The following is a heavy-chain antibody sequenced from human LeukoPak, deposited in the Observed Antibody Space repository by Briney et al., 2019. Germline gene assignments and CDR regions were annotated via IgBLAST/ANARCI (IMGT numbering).Heavy chain of an antibody. Sequence: GRSLRLSCAASGFTFSSYVMHWVRQAPGKGLEWVAVIWYDGSDKYYADSVKGRFTISRDNSKNTLYLQMNSLRGEDTAVYYCAGGGSSSPFDYWGQGTLVTVSS. CDR1: GFTFSSYV. J-gene: IGHJ4*02. D-gene: IGHD6-6*01. CDR3: AGGGSSSPFDY. V-gene: IGHV3-33*01. CDR2: IWYDGSDK.